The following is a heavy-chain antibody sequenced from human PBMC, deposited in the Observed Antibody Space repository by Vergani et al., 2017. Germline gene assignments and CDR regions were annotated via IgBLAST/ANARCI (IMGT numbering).Heavy chain of an antibody. CDR2: IYPGDSDT. J-gene: IGHJ6*02. D-gene: IGHD2-15*01. V-gene: IGHV5-51*01. Sequence: EVQLVQSGAEVKKPGESLKISCKGSGYSITSYWIGWVRQMPGKGLEWMGIIYPGDSDTRYSPSFQGQVTISADKSISTAYLQWSSLKASDTAMYYCARPRWWGLVVVAATPWYYYYGMDVWGQGTTVTVSS. CDR1: GYSITSYW. CDR3: ARPRWWGLVVVAATPWYYYYGMDV.